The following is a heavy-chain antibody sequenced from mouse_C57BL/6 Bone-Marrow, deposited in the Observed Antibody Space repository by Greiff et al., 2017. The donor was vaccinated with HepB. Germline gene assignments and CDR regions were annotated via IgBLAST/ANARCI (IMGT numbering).Heavy chain of an antibody. Sequence: VKLQESGAELARPGASVKLSCKASGYTFTSYGISWVKQRTGQGLEWIGEIYPRSGNTYYNEKFKGKATLTADKSSSTAYMELRSLTSEDSAVYFCARGGFITTVVATDYWGQGTTLTVSS. V-gene: IGHV1-81*01. J-gene: IGHJ2*01. CDR1: GYTFTSYG. D-gene: IGHD1-1*01. CDR2: IYPRSGNT. CDR3: ARGGFITTVVATDY.